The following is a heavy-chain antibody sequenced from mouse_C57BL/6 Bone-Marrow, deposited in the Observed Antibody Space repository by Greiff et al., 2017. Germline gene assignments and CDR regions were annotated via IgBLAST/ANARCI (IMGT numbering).Heavy chain of an antibody. CDR3: AIALRSWVAY. D-gene: IGHD1-1*01. J-gene: IGHJ3*01. CDR2: FDPEDGEP. CDR1: GFNIKDYY. Sequence: EVQLQQSGAELVKPGASVKLSCTASGFNIKDYYMHWVKQRTEQGLEWIGRFDPEDGEPNYAPKFQGKATLTADTSSNTAYLQLSSLTSEYTAVYYGAIALRSWVAYWGQGTLVTVSA. V-gene: IGHV14-2*01.